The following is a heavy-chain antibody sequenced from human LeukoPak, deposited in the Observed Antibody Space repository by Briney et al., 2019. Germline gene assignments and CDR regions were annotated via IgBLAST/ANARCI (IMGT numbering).Heavy chain of an antibody. J-gene: IGHJ4*02. CDR1: GNYW. CDR2: INSDGSWT. Sequence: GGSLRLSCAASGNYWMHWVRQVPGKGLVWVSHINSDGSWTSYADSVKGRFTISKDNAKNTVYLQMNSLRAEDTAVYYCASGNFDYWGQGTLVTVSS. V-gene: IGHV3-74*01. D-gene: IGHD1-1*01. CDR3: ASGNFDY.